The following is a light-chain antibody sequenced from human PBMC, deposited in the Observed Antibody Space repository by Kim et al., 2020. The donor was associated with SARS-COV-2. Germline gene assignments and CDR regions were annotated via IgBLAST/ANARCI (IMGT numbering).Light chain of an antibody. Sequence: ASTGDRVTITCRASQGISSYLAWYQQKPGTAPKLLIYAASTLQSGVPSRFIGSGSGTDFTLTISCLQSEDSASYYCQQYYSYPQTFGQGTKVDIK. CDR3: QQYYSYPQT. CDR1: QGISSY. V-gene: IGKV1-8*01. CDR2: AAS. J-gene: IGKJ1*01.